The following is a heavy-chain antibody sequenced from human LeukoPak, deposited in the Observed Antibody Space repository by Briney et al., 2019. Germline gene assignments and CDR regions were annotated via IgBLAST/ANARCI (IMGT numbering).Heavy chain of an antibody. J-gene: IGHJ4*02. CDR2: IKQDGSEK. V-gene: IGHV3-7*04. Sequence: PGGSLRLSCAASGFTFSNFWMHWVRQAPGKGLEWVANIKQDGSEKYYVDSVKGRFTISRDNANNSLYLQMNSLRAEDTAMYYCARETDGFDYWGQGTLVTVSS. CDR1: GFTFSNFW. CDR3: ARETDGFDY. D-gene: IGHD2-21*02.